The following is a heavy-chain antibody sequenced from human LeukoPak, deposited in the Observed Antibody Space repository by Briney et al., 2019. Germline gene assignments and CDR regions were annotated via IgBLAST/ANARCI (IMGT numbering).Heavy chain of an antibody. Sequence: GGSLRLSCAASGFTFSSYGMHWVRQAPGKGLEWVAVISYDGSNKYYADSVKGRFTISRDNSKNTLYLQMNSLRAEDTAVYYCARDSLTAAVGYFDYWGQGTLVTVSS. CDR3: ARDSLTAAVGYFDY. J-gene: IGHJ4*02. CDR2: ISYDGSNK. D-gene: IGHD6-25*01. V-gene: IGHV3-30*03. CDR1: GFTFSSYG.